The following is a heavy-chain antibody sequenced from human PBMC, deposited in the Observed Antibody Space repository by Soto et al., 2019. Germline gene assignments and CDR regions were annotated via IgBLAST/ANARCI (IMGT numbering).Heavy chain of an antibody. J-gene: IGHJ4*02. CDR3: ASNYDFWSGYYPY. D-gene: IGHD3-3*01. CDR1: GGSISSSSYY. Sequence: TSETLSLTCTVSGGSISSSSYYWGWIRQPPGKGLEWIGSIYYSGSTYYNPSLKSRVTISVDTSKNQFSLKLSSVTAADTAIYYCASNYDFWSGYYPYWGQGTLVTVSS. CDR2: IYYSGST. V-gene: IGHV4-39*01.